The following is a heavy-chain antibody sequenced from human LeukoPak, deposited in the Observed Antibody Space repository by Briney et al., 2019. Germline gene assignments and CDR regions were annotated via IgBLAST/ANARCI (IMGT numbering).Heavy chain of an antibody. CDR3: AKDVIPTTVVTANWFDP. D-gene: IGHD4-23*01. CDR2: ISNSGGST. J-gene: IGHJ5*02. Sequence: GGSLRLSCAASGFTFSSYAMSWVRQAPGKGLEWVSDISNSGGSTYYADSVKDRFTISRDNCKNTLYLQMSSLRAEDTAVYYCAKDVIPTTVVTANWFDPWGQGTLVTVSS. V-gene: IGHV3-23*01. CDR1: GFTFSSYA.